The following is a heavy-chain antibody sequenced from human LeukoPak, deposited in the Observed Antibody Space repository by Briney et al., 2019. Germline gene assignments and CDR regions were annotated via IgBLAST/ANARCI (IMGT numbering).Heavy chain of an antibody. CDR3: ARDFYHGHCGGGYCYVLDS. CDR2: ISANSGQT. Sequence: ASVKVSCKAAGYTFTRFGISWVRQAPGQGLEWMGWISANSGQTYYAQKLQGRVTMTTDTSTSTAYMELRGLRSDDTAIYYCARDFYHGHCGGGYCYVLDSWGQGTLVTVSS. D-gene: IGHD2-15*01. V-gene: IGHV1-18*01. CDR1: GYTFTRFG. J-gene: IGHJ4*02.